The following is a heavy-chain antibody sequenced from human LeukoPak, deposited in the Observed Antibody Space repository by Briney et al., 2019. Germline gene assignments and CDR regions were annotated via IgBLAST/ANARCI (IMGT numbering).Heavy chain of an antibody. J-gene: IGHJ4*02. Sequence: ASMKVSCKASGYTFTGYYMHWVRQAPGQGLEWMGWINPNSGGTNYAQKFQGRVTMTRDTSISTAYMELSRLRSDDTAVYYCASSIAVAGTPPIYWGQGTLVTVSS. CDR3: ASSIAVAGTPPIY. D-gene: IGHD6-19*01. V-gene: IGHV1-2*02. CDR1: GYTFTGYY. CDR2: INPNSGGT.